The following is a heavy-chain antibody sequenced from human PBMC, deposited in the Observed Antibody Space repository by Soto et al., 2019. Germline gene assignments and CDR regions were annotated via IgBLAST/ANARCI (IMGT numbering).Heavy chain of an antibody. CDR1: GFTLSSYS. Sequence: EVQLVESGGGMVQPGGSLRVSCAASGFTLSSYSMHWVRQAPGKGLEGVSYISGSGGTIYYADSVKGRFTISRDNAKNSLSVQMNSLRDEDTAVYFCARETGLRSSGGSYDFDFWGQGTRGTVSS. D-gene: IGHD6-19*01. J-gene: IGHJ4*02. CDR3: ARETGLRSSGGSYDFDF. V-gene: IGHV3-48*02. CDR2: ISGSGGTI.